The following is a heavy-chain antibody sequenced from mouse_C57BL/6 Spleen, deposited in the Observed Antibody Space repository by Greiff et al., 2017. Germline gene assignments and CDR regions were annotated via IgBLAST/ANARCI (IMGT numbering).Heavy chain of an antibody. V-gene: IGHV1-4*01. CDR3: ARSGWDLAWFAY. Sequence: QVQLQQSGAELARPGASVKMSCKASGYTFTSYTMHWVKQRPGQGLEWIGYINPSSGYTKYNQKFKDKATLTADKSSSTAYMQLSSLTSEDSAVYYCARSGWDLAWFAYWGQGTLVTVSA. D-gene: IGHD4-1*01. J-gene: IGHJ3*01. CDR2: INPSSGYT. CDR1: GYTFTSYT.